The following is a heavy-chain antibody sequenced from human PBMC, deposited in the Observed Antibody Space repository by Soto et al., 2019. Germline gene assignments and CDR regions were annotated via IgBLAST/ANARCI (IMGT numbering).Heavy chain of an antibody. CDR2: ISWDGGST. CDR3: AKDVLVRGVIIDVYYYYGMDS. CDR1: GFTFDDYT. J-gene: IGHJ6*02. Sequence: PGGSLRLSCAASGFTFDDYTMHWVRQAPGKGLEWVSLISWDGGSTYYADSVKGRFTISRDNSKNSLYLQMNSLRTEDTALYYCAKDVLVRGVIIDVYYYYGMDSWGQGTTVTVSS. D-gene: IGHD3-10*01. V-gene: IGHV3-43*01.